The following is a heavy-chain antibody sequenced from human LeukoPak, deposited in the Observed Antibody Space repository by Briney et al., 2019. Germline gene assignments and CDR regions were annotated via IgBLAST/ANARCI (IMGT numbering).Heavy chain of an antibody. D-gene: IGHD2-2*01. CDR1: GYSFTNYW. CDR2: IYPGDSDT. V-gene: IGHV5-51*01. Sequence: GASLKISFKGSGYSFTNYWIGWVRQMPGKGLEGMGVIYPGDSDTRYSASFQGQLTISADKSISTAYLQWSSLKASDIAMYYCARASGIVVVPSAYGGYFDYWGQGTLVTVSS. CDR3: ARASGIVVVPSAYGGYFDY. J-gene: IGHJ4*02.